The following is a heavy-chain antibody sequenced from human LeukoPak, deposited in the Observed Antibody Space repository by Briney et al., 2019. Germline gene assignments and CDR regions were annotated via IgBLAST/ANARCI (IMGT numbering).Heavy chain of an antibody. CDR3: ARRPRKGIVVVPAAQFDP. J-gene: IGHJ5*02. CDR2: INHSGST. V-gene: IGHV4-34*01. D-gene: IGHD2-2*01. Sequence: PSETLSLTCAVYGGSFSGYYWSWLRQPPGKGLEWIGEINHSGSTNYNPSLKSRVTISVDTSKNQLSLKLSSVTAADTAVYYCARRPRKGIVVVPAAQFDPWGQGTLVTVSS. CDR1: GGSFSGYY.